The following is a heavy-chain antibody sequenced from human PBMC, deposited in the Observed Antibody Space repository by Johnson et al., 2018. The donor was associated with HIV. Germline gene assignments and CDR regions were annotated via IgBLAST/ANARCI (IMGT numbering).Heavy chain of an antibody. J-gene: IGHJ3*02. D-gene: IGHD2-21*01. CDR3: ALSYSFDAFDI. CDR2: IKSKGDGGTT. Sequence: VQLVESGGGSVKPGESLKISCEASGFSFTNAWMNWVRQGPGKGLEWVGRIKSKGDGGTTDYAAPVKGRFSISRDDSKNSLYLQMNSLKTEDTAVYYCALSYSFDAFDIWGQGTMVTVSS. CDR1: GFSFTNAW. V-gene: IGHV3-15*01.